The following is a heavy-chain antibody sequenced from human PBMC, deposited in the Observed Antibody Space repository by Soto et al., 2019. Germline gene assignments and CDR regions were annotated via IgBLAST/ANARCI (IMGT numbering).Heavy chain of an antibody. V-gene: IGHV1-69*02. CDR3: AWSDDAEFDY. Sequence: QVQLVQCGDEAKKPGSSVTVSCKACGGTFSSYTISWVRQAPGQGLEWMGRIIPILGISNYAQKFQGRVTITADNSTSTAYLELSSLRSEDTAVYYCAWSDDAEFDYWGQGTLVTVSS. CDR1: GGTFSSYT. D-gene: IGHD1-26*01. CDR2: IIPILGIS. J-gene: IGHJ4*02.